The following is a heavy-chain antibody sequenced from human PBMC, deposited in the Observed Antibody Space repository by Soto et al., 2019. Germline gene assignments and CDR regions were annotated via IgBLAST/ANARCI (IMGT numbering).Heavy chain of an antibody. Sequence: SETLSLTCTVSGGSISSYCWSWIRQPPGKGLEWIGYIYYSGSTNYNPSLKSRVTISVDTSKNQFSLKLSSVTAADTAVYYCARDITTVTKFNWFDPWGQGTLVTVSS. CDR1: GGSISSYC. V-gene: IGHV4-59*01. D-gene: IGHD4-17*01. CDR2: IYYSGST. CDR3: ARDITTVTKFNWFDP. J-gene: IGHJ5*02.